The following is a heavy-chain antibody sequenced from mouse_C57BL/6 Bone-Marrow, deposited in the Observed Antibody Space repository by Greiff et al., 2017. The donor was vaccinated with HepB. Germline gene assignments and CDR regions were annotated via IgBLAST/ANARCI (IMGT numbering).Heavy chain of an antibody. J-gene: IGHJ1*03. Sequence: EVKVEESGGGLVQPGGSMKLSCAASGFTFSDAWMDWVRQSPEKGLEWVAEIRNKANNHATYYAESVKGRFTISRDDSKSSVYLQMNSLRAEDTGIYYCTRAPLYYGSSYVGWYFDVWGTGTTVTVSS. V-gene: IGHV6-6*01. CDR3: TRAPLYYGSSYVGWYFDV. D-gene: IGHD1-1*01. CDR2: IRNKANNHAT. CDR1: GFTFSDAW.